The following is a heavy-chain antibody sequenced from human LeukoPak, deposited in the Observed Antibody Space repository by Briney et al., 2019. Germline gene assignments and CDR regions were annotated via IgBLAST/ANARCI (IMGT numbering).Heavy chain of an antibody. V-gene: IGHV4-4*07. CDR3: ARLRYFDWLAEY. CDR1: GDSISTYY. J-gene: IGHJ4*02. CDR2: IHTSGST. D-gene: IGHD3-9*01. Sequence: SETLSLTCTVSGDSISTYYWSWIRQPAGKGLEWIGRIHTSGSTNYNPSLKSRVTMSVDRSKNQFSLKLSSVTAADTAVYYCARLRYFDWLAEYWGRGTLVTVSS.